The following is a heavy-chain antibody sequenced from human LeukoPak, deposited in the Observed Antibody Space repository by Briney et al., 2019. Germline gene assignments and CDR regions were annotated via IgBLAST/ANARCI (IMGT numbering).Heavy chain of an antibody. CDR1: GYTFTGYY. V-gene: IGHV1-2*04. CDR2: INPNSGGT. Sequence: ASVKVSCKASGYTFTGYYMHWVRQAPGQGLEWMGWINPNSGGTNYAQKFQGWVTMTRDTSISTAYMELSRLRSDDTAVYYCARAMVRGVIISWFDPWGQGTLVTVSS. CDR3: ARAMVRGVIISWFDP. J-gene: IGHJ5*02. D-gene: IGHD3-10*01.